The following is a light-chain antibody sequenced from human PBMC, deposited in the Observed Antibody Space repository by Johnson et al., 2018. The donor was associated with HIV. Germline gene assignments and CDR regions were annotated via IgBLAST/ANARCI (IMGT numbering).Light chain of an antibody. Sequence: QSVLTQSPSVSAAPGQKVTISCSGSSSNIGNNYVSWFQQLPGTAPKLLIYDNNKRPSGIPDRFSGSKSGTSATLGITGLQTGDEADYYCGTWDSSLSAYVVATGTKVTVL. V-gene: IGLV1-51*01. CDR1: SSNIGNNY. CDR3: GTWDSSLSAYV. J-gene: IGLJ1*01. CDR2: DNN.